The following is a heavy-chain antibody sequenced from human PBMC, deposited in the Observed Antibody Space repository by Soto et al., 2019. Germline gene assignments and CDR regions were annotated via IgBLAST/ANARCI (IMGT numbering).Heavy chain of an antibody. Sequence: AETLSLPCAVYVGSFSGYYWTWVRQPPGKGLEWIGEITHSGSTNYNPSLKSRVTISVDTSKNQFSLNQNSVTAADTAVYYCARSSVRGWSYWGQGTLVTVSS. CDR3: ARSSVRGWSY. CDR2: ITHSGST. CDR1: VGSFSGYY. J-gene: IGHJ4*02. D-gene: IGHD3-10*02. V-gene: IGHV4-34*01.